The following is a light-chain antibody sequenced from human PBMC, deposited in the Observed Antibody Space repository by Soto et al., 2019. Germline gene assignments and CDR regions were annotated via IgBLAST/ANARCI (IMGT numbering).Light chain of an antibody. V-gene: IGKV1-5*01. J-gene: IGKJ1*01. CDR1: QSISSW. CDR3: QQYNSYSWT. Sequence: DIQMTQSPSTLSASVGDRVTITCRASQSISSWLAWYQQKPGKAPKLLIYDASSLESGVPSRFSGNRSGTEFTLTISSLQPDDFATYYRQQYNSYSWTFGQGTKVEIK. CDR2: DAS.